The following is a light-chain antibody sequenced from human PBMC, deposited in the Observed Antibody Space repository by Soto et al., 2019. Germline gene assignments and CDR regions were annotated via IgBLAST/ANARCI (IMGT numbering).Light chain of an antibody. CDR2: EVS. J-gene: IGLJ3*02. CDR1: SSDVGGYNY. CDR3: QSYDISLRNSGV. V-gene: IGLV2-14*01. Sequence: QSALTQPASVSGSPGQSITISCTGTSSDVGGYNYVSWYQQHPGKAPKLMIYEVSNRPSGVSNRFSGSKSGNTASLTISGLQAEDEADYYCQSYDISLRNSGVFGGGTKLTVL.